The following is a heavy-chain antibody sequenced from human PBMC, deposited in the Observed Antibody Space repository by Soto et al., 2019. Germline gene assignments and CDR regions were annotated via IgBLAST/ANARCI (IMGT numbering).Heavy chain of an antibody. D-gene: IGHD3-10*01. V-gene: IGHV4-34*01. CDR2: INHSGST. Sequence: QVQLQQWGAGLLKPSETLSLTCAVYGGSFSGYYWSWIRQPPGKGLEWIGEINHSGSTNYNPSLKSRVTIAVDTSKNQFSLKLSSVTAADTAVYYFARWFGQSICDDWGQGTRVTVSS. CDR3: ARWFGQSICDD. J-gene: IGHJ4*02. CDR1: GGSFSGYY.